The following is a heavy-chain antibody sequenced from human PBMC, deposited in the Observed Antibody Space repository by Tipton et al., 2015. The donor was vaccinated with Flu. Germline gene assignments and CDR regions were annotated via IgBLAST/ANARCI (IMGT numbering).Heavy chain of an antibody. CDR3: ARRDYSNYVSEPKNWFDP. CDR1: GGSISSPSYY. V-gene: IGHV4-61*02. D-gene: IGHD4-11*01. Sequence: TLSLTCTVSGGSISSPSYYWSWIRQPAEKGLEWIGRIHTSGSTKYNPSLKSRVTISLDTSKNQFSLKLTSVSAADTAVYYCARRDYSNYVSEPKNWFDPWGQGTLVTVSS. J-gene: IGHJ5*02. CDR2: IHTSGST.